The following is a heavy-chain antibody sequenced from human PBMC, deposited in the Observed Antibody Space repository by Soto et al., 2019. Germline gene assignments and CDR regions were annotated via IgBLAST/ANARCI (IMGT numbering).Heavy chain of an antibody. J-gene: IGHJ6*02. D-gene: IGHD2-15*01. Sequence: QVQLVQSGAEVKKPGSSVKVSCMASGGTFSSYAISWVRQAPGQGLEWMGGIIPIFGTANYAQKFQGRVTITADESTSTAYMELSSLRSEDTAVYYCARVVAATFYYYYGMDVWGQGTTVTVSS. CDR1: GGTFSSYA. V-gene: IGHV1-69*01. CDR3: ARVVAATFYYYYGMDV. CDR2: IIPIFGTA.